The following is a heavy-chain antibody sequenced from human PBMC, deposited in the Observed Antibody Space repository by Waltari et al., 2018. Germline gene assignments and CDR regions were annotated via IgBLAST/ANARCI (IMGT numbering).Heavy chain of an antibody. CDR3: AKGSRGYTNYFFDS. Sequence: EVQLLESAGGLVQPGEALRLSCAASGFSFMGFAMTWVRQAPGEGLEWVASISGRGATPFYADSVKGRFTIVRDNSRDTVYLQMNSLRVDDSAVYYCAKGSRGYTNYFFDSWGQGTLVSVSS. D-gene: IGHD3-16*02. V-gene: IGHV3-23*01. J-gene: IGHJ4*02. CDR1: GFSFMGFA. CDR2: ISGRGATP.